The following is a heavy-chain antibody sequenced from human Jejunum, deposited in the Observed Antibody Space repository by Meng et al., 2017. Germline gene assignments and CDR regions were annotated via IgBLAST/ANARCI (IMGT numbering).Heavy chain of an antibody. CDR1: VYTIRNYN. CDR3: ARVDTYGLVGYFDY. D-gene: IGHD5-18*01. J-gene: IGHJ4*02. CDR2: INTKTGSP. Sequence: QGQLVQSKPALKRPGASVKVASKASVYTIRNYNMNWVRQAPGQGLEWMGWINTKTGSPTYAQGFTGRFVFSLDTSVSTAYLQISSLKADDTAVYYCARVDTYGLVGYFDYWGQGTLVTVSS. V-gene: IGHV7-4-1*02.